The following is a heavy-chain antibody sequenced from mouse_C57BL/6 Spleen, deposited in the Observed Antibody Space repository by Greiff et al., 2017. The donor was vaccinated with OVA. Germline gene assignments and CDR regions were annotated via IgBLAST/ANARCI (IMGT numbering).Heavy chain of an antibody. CDR3: ARESYGYFDV. CDR1: GFTFSSYA. J-gene: IGHJ1*03. V-gene: IGHV5-4*01. Sequence: EVHLVESGGGLVKPGGSLKLSCAASGFTFSSYAMSWVRQTPEKRLEWVATISDGGSYTYYPDNVKGRFTISRDNAKNNLYLQMSHLKSEDTAMYYCARESYGYFDVWGTGTTVTVSS. CDR2: ISDGGSYT.